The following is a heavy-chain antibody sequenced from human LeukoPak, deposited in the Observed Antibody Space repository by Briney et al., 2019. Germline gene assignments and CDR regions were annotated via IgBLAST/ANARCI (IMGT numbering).Heavy chain of an antibody. CDR2: IKQDGSEK. D-gene: IGHD6-19*01. CDR3: ARVWGLYSSGWYDY. V-gene: IGHV3-7*01. Sequence: GGSLRLSCAASGFTFSSYWMSWVRQAPGKGLEWVANIKQDGSEKYYVDSVKGRFTISRDNAKNSLYLQMNSLRAEDTAVYYCARVWGLYSSGWYDYWGQGTLVTVSS. CDR1: GFTFSSYW. J-gene: IGHJ4*02.